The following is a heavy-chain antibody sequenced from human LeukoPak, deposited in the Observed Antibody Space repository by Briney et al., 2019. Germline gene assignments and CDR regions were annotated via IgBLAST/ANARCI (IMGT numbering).Heavy chain of an antibody. CDR1: GGSISSYY. CDR3: ARVGYDSSGYYYGLPDY. CDR2: IYYSGST. Sequence: SETLSLTCTVSGGSISSYYWSWIRQPPGKGLEWIGYIYYSGSTNYNPSLKSRVTISVDTSKNQFSLKLSSVTAADTAVYYCARVGYDSSGYYYGLPDYWGQGTLVTVSS. J-gene: IGHJ4*02. D-gene: IGHD3-22*01. V-gene: IGHV4-59*08.